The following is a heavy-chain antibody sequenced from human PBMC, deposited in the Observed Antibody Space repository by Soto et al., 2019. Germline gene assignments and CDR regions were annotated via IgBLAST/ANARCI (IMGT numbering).Heavy chain of an antibody. V-gene: IGHV3-30*18. CDR2: ISYDGSNK. CDR3: ANIFTMIDQYYFDY. Sequence: GGSLRLSCAASGFTFSNYGMHWVRQAPGKGLEWVAVISYDGSNKYYADSVKGRFTISRDNSKNTLYLQMNSLRAEDTAVYYCANIFTMIDQYYFDYWGQGTLVTVSS. CDR1: GFTFSNYG. D-gene: IGHD3-22*01. J-gene: IGHJ4*02.